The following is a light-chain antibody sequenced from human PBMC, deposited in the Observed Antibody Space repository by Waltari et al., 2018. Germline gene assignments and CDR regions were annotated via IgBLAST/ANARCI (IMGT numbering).Light chain of an antibody. J-gene: IGLJ2*01. CDR2: DDV. CDR3: QSYDNRLSSLVV. Sequence: QSVLTQPPSVSGAPGQRVTIPCSGSSSNIGAGYNVHREQQTPGTTPKLLIYDDVNRPSGVPDRFSGSKSGTSASLAITGLQAEDEADYYCQSYDNRLSSLVVFGGGTKLTVL. V-gene: IGLV1-40*01. CDR1: SSNIGAGYN.